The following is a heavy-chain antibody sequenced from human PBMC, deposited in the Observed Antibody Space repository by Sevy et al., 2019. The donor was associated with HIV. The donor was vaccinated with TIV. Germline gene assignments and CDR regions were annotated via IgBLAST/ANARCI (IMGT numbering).Heavy chain of an antibody. D-gene: IGHD3-22*01. J-gene: IGHJ6*02. CDR1: GFTVSSNY. Sequence: GGSLRLSCAASGFTVSSNYMSWVRQAPGKGLEWVSVIYSGGSTYYADSVKGRFTISRDNSKNTLYLQMNSLRAEDTAVYYCARGLWNYYDSSGYYYGMDVWGQGTTVTVSS. CDR3: ARGLWNYYDSSGYYYGMDV. V-gene: IGHV3-53*01. CDR2: IYSGGST.